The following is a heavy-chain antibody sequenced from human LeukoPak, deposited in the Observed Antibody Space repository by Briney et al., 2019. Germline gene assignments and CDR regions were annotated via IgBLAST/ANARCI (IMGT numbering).Heavy chain of an antibody. D-gene: IGHD1-26*01. CDR1: GFTFTNSW. CDR3: TRDTDGSLDY. Sequence: GGSLRLSCTASGFTFTNSWMAWVRQAPGKGLEWVANIKQDGSTKHYADSLKGRFTISRDNPKNSLYLQMNNLRADDTAVYYCTRDTDGSLDYWGQGILVTVAS. J-gene: IGHJ4*02. CDR2: IKQDGSTK. V-gene: IGHV3-7*01.